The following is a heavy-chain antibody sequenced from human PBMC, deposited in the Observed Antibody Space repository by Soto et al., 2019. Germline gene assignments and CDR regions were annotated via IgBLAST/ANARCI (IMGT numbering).Heavy chain of an antibody. Sequence: GESLKTPRSGPGYSLRDNWLGWVRQTPGKGVWWGGTIWPRDSHNRCSPSIQGQITNSANKSISTAYLQWSSLEASDADMYYCARRRGQGCFDPWGQGTLVTVSS. CDR2: IWPRDSHN. V-gene: IGHV5-51*01. J-gene: IGHJ5*02. CDR3: ARRRGQGCFDP. D-gene: IGHD3-10*01. CDR1: GYSLRDNW.